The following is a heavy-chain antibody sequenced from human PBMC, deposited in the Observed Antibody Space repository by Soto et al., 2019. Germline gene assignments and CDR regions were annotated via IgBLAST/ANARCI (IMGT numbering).Heavy chain of an antibody. J-gene: IGHJ6*04. CDR3: ARAGRSTYYYGSGTHRMDV. V-gene: IGHV4-34*01. CDR2: INHSGST. D-gene: IGHD3-10*01. CDR1: GGSFSGYY. Sequence: HSETLSLTCAVYGGSFSGYYWSWIRQHPGKGLEWIGEINHSGSTNYNPSLKSRVTISVDTSKNQFSLKLSSVTAADTAVYYCARAGRSTYYYGSGTHRMDVWGKGTTVTVSS.